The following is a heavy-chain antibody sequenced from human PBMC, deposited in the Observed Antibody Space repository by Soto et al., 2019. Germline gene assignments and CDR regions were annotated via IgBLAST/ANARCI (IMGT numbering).Heavy chain of an antibody. J-gene: IGHJ4*02. Sequence: ASVKVSCKASGYTFTSYYMHWVRQAPGQGLEWMGIINPSGGSTSYAQKFQGRVTMTRDTSTSTVYMELSSLRSEDTAVYYCARGRDGYSSSRYSRDSYYFDYWGQGTLVTVSS. CDR3: ARGRDGYSSSRYSRDSYYFDY. CDR2: INPSGGST. V-gene: IGHV1-46*01. CDR1: GYTFTSYY. D-gene: IGHD6-13*01.